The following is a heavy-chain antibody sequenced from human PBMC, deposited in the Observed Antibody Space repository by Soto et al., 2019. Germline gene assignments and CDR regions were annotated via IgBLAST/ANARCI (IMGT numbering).Heavy chain of an antibody. D-gene: IGHD2-2*01. V-gene: IGHV4-39*01. Sequence: SETLSLTCIVSGGTISSSSYYWGWIRQPPGKGLEWIGSIYYSGSTYYNPSLKSRVTISVDTSKNQFSLKLSSVTAADTAVYYCARLFPRVVPAAIYFDYWGQG. CDR2: IYYSGST. J-gene: IGHJ4*02. CDR1: GGTISSSSYY. CDR3: ARLFPRVVPAAIYFDY.